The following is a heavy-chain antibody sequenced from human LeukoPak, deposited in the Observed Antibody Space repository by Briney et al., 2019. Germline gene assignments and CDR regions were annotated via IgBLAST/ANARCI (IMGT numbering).Heavy chain of an antibody. CDR2: VYTSGST. CDR3: AREPYYYYYMDV. CDR1: GDSISSGSHY. Sequence: SETLSLTCTVSGDSISSGSHYWSWIRQPAGKGLEWIGRVYTSGSTNYNPSLKSRVTISVDTSKNQFSLKLSSVTAADTAVYYCAREPYYYYYMDVWGKGTTVTVSS. J-gene: IGHJ6*03. V-gene: IGHV4-61*02.